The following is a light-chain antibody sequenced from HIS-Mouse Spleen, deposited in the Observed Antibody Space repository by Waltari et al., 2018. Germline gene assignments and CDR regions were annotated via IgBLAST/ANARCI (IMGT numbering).Light chain of an antibody. V-gene: IGLV3-10*01. J-gene: IGLJ2*01. CDR2: GDS. CDR3: YSTDSSGNHRV. CDR1: ALPKKY. Sequence: SYELTQPPSVSVSPGQTARITCSGDALPKKYAYWYQQKSGQAPVLVIYGDSKRPSGIAERFAGSSPGTMATLTISGAQVEDEADYYCYSTDSSGNHRVFGGGTKLTVL.